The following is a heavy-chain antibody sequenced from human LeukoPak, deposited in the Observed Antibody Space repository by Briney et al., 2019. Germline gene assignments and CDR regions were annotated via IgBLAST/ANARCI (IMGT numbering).Heavy chain of an antibody. CDR1: GGSISSYY. Sequence: SETLSLTCTVSGGSISSYYWSWIRQPPGKGLEWIGYIYYSGSTNYNPSLKSRVTISVDTSKNQFSLKLSSVTAADTAVYYCARAGYSYGDEFDYWGQGTLVTVSS. D-gene: IGHD5-18*01. CDR3: ARAGYSYGDEFDY. V-gene: IGHV4-59*01. CDR2: IYYSGST. J-gene: IGHJ4*02.